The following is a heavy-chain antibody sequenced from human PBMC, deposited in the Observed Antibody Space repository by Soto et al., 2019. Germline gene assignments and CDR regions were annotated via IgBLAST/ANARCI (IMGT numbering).Heavy chain of an antibody. CDR2: IIPIFGTA. V-gene: IGHV1-69*13. J-gene: IGHJ4*02. CDR1: GGTFSSYA. Sequence: SVKVSCKASGGTFSSYAISWVRQAPGQGLEWMGGIIPIFGTANYAQKFQGRVTITADESTSTAYMELSSLRSEDTAVYYCARVGRNYDILTGYYDQYYFDYWGQGTLVTVSS. CDR3: ARVGRNYDILTGYYDQYYFDY. D-gene: IGHD3-9*01.